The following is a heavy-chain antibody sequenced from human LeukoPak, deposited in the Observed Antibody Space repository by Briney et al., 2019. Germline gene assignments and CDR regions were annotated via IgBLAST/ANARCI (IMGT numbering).Heavy chain of an antibody. CDR2: INHRGTH. CDR3: ARTIVGPGTSYFDQ. Sequence: QPGGSLRLSCEASGFSFSNYNMNWVRQAPGKGLEWLGEINHRGTHEYNPSLKSRVTMSVDTSKNEFSLRLTSVTAADTAVYYCARTIVGPGTSYFDQWGQGTLVTVSS. J-gene: IGHJ4*02. D-gene: IGHD1-26*01. CDR1: GFSFSNYN. V-gene: IGHV4-34*01.